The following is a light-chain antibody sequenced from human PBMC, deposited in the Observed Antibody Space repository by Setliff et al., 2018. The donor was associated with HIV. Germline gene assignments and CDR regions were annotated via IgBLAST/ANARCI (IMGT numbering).Light chain of an antibody. CDR3: CSYAGSYTFV. CDR2: DVS. Sequence: QSVLAQPRSVSGSPGQSVTISCTGTSSDVGGYHYVSWYQQHPGEAPKVMIYDVSKRPSGVPDRSSGSKSGNTASLTISGLQAEDEADYYCCSYAGSYTFVFGTGTKVTVL. V-gene: IGLV2-11*01. J-gene: IGLJ1*01. CDR1: SSDVGGYHY.